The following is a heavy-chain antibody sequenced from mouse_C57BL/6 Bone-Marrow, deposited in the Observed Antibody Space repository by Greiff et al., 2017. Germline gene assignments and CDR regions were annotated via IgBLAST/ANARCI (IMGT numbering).Heavy chain of an antibody. CDR3: ARDRSDGPYFDV. J-gene: IGHJ1*03. V-gene: IGHV3-1*01. Sequence: EVQLQESGPGMVKPSQSLSLTCTVTGYSITRGYDWHWIRHFPGNKLEWMGYISYSGSTNSNPSLKSRISITHDTSKNHFFLKLNSVTTEDTATYYCARDRSDGPYFDVWGTGTTVTVSS. D-gene: IGHD2-3*01. CDR1: GYSITRGYD. CDR2: ISYSGST.